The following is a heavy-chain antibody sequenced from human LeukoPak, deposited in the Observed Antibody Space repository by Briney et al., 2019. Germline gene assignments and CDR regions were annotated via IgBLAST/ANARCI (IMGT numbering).Heavy chain of an antibody. J-gene: IGHJ4*02. Sequence: GASVKVSCKASGYTFTGYYMHWVRQAPGQGLEWMGWISAYNGNTNYAQKLQGRVTMTTDTSTSTAYMELRSLRSDDTAVYYCARAEMATIISLGPLDYWGQGTLVTVSS. CDR2: ISAYNGNT. CDR1: GYTFTGYY. D-gene: IGHD5-24*01. CDR3: ARAEMATIISLGPLDY. V-gene: IGHV1-18*04.